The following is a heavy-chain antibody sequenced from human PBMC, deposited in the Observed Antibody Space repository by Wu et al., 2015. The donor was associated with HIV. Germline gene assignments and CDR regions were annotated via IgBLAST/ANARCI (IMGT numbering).Heavy chain of an antibody. J-gene: IGHJ6*02. CDR3: ARLPKTKANNYYYGMDV. Sequence: QVQLVQSGAEVKKPGASVKVSCKASGYTFTSYDINWVRQATGQGLEWMGWMNPNSGNTGYAQKFQGRVTMTRNTSISTAYMELSSLRSEDTAVYYCARLPKTKANNYYYGMDVVGTKGPRSPSP. CDR1: GYTFTSYD. V-gene: IGHV1-8*01. D-gene: IGHD1/OR15-1a*01. CDR2: MNPNSGNT.